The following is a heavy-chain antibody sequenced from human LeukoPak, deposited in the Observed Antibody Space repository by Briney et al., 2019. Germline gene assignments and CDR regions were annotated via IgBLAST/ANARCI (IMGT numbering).Heavy chain of an antibody. CDR2: ISAYNGNT. D-gene: IGHD3-10*01. CDR1: GYTFTSYG. J-gene: IGHJ6*02. V-gene: IGHV1-18*01. Sequence: GASVKVSCKASGYTFTSYGISXVRXXPGQGLECMGWISAYNGNTNYAQKLQGRVTMTTDTSTSTAYMELRSLRSDDTAVYYCARGQAXTMVRGAYYYGMDVWGQGTTVTVSS. CDR3: ARGQAXTMVRGAYYYGMDV.